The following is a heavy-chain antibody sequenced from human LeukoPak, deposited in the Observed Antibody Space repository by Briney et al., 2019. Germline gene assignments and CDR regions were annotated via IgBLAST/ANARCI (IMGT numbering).Heavy chain of an antibody. D-gene: IGHD2-15*01. CDR2: ISGSGGST. V-gene: IGHV3-23*01. J-gene: IGHJ4*02. CDR3: AKVLRGYCSGGSCYAFDH. Sequence: GGSLRLSCAASGFTFSSYAMSWVRQAPGKGLEWVSAISGSGGSTYYADSVKGRFTISRDSSKNTLYLQMNSLRAEDTAVYYCAKVLRGYCSGGSCYAFDHWGQGTLVTVSS. CDR1: GFTFSSYA.